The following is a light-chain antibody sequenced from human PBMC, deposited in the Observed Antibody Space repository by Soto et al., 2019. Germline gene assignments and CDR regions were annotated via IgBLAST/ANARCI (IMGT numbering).Light chain of an antibody. V-gene: IGKV1-5*01. CDR3: QQYNSHLFT. Sequence: DIQMTQSPSPLSASVGDRVTITWRASQSVSYSLAWYQQKPGKDPKVLIYDASFLKSGVPSRFSGSGSGTEFTLTISNLQPDDFATYYCQQYNSHLFTFGQGTK. CDR2: DAS. CDR1: QSVSYS. J-gene: IGKJ2*01.